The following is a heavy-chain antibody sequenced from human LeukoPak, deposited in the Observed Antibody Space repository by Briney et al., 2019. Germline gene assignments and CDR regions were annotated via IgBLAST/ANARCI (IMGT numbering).Heavy chain of an antibody. CDR2: ISYDGSNK. V-gene: IGHV3-30-3*01. CDR3: ARAKVRRRDGYNYAFFDY. J-gene: IGHJ4*02. Sequence: GRSLRLSCSASGFTFSSYAMHWVRQAPGKGLEWVAVISYDGSNKYYADSVKGRFTISRDNSKNTLYLQMNSLRAEDTAVYYCARAKVRRRDGYNYAFFDYWGQGTLVTVSS. D-gene: IGHD5-24*01. CDR1: GFTFSSYA.